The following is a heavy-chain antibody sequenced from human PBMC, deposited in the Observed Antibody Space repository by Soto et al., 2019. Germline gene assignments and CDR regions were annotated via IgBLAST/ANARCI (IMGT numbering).Heavy chain of an antibody. Sequence: ASVKVSCKASGYTFTGYDMHWVRQAPGQGLEWMGWINPNSGGTNYAQKLQGWVTMTRDTSISTAYMELSRLRSDDTAVYYCARGGGSNYYYYGMDVWGQGTLVTVSS. J-gene: IGHJ6*02. CDR2: INPNSGGT. CDR1: GYTFTGYD. V-gene: IGHV1-2*04. CDR3: ARGGGSNYYYYGMDV. D-gene: IGHD1-26*01.